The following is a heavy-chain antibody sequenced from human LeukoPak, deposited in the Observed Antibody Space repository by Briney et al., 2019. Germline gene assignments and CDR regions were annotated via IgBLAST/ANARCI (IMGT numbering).Heavy chain of an antibody. V-gene: IGHV1-69*13. CDR2: IIPIFGTA. CDR3: AREGEMATRDAFDI. CDR1: GGTFSSYG. D-gene: IGHD5-24*01. J-gene: IGHJ3*02. Sequence: SVKVSCKASGGTFSSYGISWVRQAPGQGLEWMGGIIPIFGTANYAQKFQGRVTITADESTSTAYMELSSLRSEDTAVYYCAREGEMATRDAFDIWGQGTMVTVSS.